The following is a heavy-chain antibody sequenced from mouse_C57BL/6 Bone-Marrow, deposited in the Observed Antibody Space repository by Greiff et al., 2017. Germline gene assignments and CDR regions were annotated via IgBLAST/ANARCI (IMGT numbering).Heavy chain of an antibody. CDR3: ANYGSSTLAY. D-gene: IGHD1-1*01. J-gene: IGHJ3*01. Sequence: VQLQESGAELARPGASVKLSCKASGYTFTSYGISWVKQGTGQGLEWIGEIYPRSGNTYYNEKFKGKATLTADKSSSTAYMELRSLTSEDSAVYFCANYGSSTLAYWGQGTLVTVSA. CDR1: GYTFTSYG. V-gene: IGHV1-81*01. CDR2: IYPRSGNT.